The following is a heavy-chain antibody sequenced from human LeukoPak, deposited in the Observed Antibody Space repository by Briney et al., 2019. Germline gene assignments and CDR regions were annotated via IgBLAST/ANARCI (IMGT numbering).Heavy chain of an antibody. V-gene: IGHV1-18*01. D-gene: IGHD6-13*01. J-gene: IGHJ5*02. Sequence: ASVTVSCKASGYTFTSYGISWVRQAPGQGLEWMGWISAYNGNTNYAQKLQGRVTMTTDTSTSTAYMELRSLRSDDTAVYYCATRKYSSSWYNWFDPWGQGTLVTVSS. CDR1: GYTFTSYG. CDR2: ISAYNGNT. CDR3: ATRKYSSSWYNWFDP.